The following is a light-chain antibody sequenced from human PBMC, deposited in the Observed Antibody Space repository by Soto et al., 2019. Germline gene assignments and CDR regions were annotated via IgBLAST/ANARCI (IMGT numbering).Light chain of an antibody. CDR1: QSVSSY. J-gene: IGKJ3*01. Sequence: EIVLTQSLATLSLSPGERATLSCRASQSVSSYLAWYQQKPGQAPRLLIYDASNRATGIPARFSGSGSGTDFTLTISSLEPEDFAVYYCQLRSNWPFFGPGTKVDIK. CDR3: QLRSNWPF. CDR2: DAS. V-gene: IGKV3-11*01.